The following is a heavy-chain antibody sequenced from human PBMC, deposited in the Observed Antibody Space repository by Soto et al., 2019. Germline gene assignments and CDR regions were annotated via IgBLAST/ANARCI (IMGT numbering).Heavy chain of an antibody. Sequence: QVQLVQSGAEVKKPGSSVKVSCKAPGGTFSSSAISWVRQAPGQVLEWMGGLIPIFGTAKYAQKFQGRVTITEDESRSTGYMGLSRVRSEDTAVYYGARAQGGTSSLAIYLYSCYGMAVWGQGTAVTVSS. CDR1: GGTFSSSA. J-gene: IGHJ6*02. D-gene: IGHD3-3*02. V-gene: IGHV1-69*01. CDR3: ARAQGGTSSLAIYLYSCYGMAV. CDR2: LIPIFGTA.